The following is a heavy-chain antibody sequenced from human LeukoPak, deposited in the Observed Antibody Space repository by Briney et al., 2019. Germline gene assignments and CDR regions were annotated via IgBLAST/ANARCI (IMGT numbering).Heavy chain of an antibody. D-gene: IGHD6-13*01. CDR1: GFTFSSYS. CDR2: ISSSSSYI. J-gene: IGHJ6*03. V-gene: IGHV3-21*01. CDR3: ARDSLYSSRPNYYYYMDV. Sequence: GESLRLSCVASGFTFSSYSMNWVRQAPGKGLEWVSSISSSSSYIYYADSVKGRFTISRDNAKNSLYPQMNSLRAEDTAVYYCARDSLYSSRPNYYYYMDVWGKGTTVTVSS.